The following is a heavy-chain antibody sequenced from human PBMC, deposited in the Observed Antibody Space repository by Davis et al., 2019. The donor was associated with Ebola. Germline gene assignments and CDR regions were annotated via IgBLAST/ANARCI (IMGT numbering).Heavy chain of an antibody. CDR1: GFTFSSYS. CDR3: ARQKGYSSTRGYYYGMDV. D-gene: IGHD2-2*01. Sequence: GESLKISCAASGFTFSSYSMNWVRQAPGKGLEWVSSISSSSSYIYYVDSVKCRFTISRDNAKNSLYLQMNSLRAEDTAVYYCARQKGYSSTRGYYYGMDVWGKGTTVTVSS. J-gene: IGHJ6*04. V-gene: IGHV3-21*01. CDR2: ISSSSSYI.